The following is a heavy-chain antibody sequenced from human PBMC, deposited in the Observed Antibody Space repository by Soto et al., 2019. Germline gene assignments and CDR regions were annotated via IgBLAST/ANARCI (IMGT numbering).Heavy chain of an antibody. J-gene: IGHJ3*02. CDR3: AREEPLWLVRAFDI. CDR1: GFTFSSYS. V-gene: IGHV3-48*02. D-gene: IGHD6-19*01. Sequence: GGSLRLSCAASGFTFSSYSMNWVRQAPGKGLEWVSYISSSSSTIYYADSVKGRFTISRDNAKNSLYLQMNSLRDEDTAVYYCAREEPLWLVRAFDIWGQGTMVTVSS. CDR2: ISSSSSTI.